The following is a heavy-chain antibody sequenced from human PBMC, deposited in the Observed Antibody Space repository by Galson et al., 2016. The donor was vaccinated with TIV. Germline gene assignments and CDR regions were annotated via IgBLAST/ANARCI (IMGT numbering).Heavy chain of an antibody. CDR2: IYYTGET. D-gene: IGHD2-15*01. Sequence: SETLSLTCTVSGGSISSNLYYWGWIRQPPGKGLEWIATIYYTGETYYNPSLESRISISIDTSKNQFSLKLMSVTAADTAVYYCARCGQWSTYYFDYWGQGTLVTVSS. CDR3: ARCGQWSTYYFDY. J-gene: IGHJ4*02. V-gene: IGHV4-39*01. CDR1: GGSISSNLYY.